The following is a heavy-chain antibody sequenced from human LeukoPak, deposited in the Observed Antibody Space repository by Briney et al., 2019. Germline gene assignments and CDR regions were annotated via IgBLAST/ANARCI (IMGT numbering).Heavy chain of an antibody. Sequence: PSETLSLTCAVSGYSIKSVYYWGWIRQPPGKGLEWIGSIFQSGSTYYNPSLKSRVTISVDTSKDRFSLNLNSVTAADTAVYFCARQTERRGAFDMWGQGTMVTVSS. CDR3: ARQTERRGAFDM. V-gene: IGHV4-38-2*01. D-gene: IGHD1-1*01. CDR2: IFQSGST. J-gene: IGHJ3*02. CDR1: GYSIKSVYY.